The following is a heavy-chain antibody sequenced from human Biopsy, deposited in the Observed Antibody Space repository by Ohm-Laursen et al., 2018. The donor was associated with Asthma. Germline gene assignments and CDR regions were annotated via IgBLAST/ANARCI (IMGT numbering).Heavy chain of an antibody. D-gene: IGHD1-26*01. Sequence: SLRLSCAAPGFTFSNYGMHWVRQAPGKGLDWVAVISFDGTNRNYTDSVKGRFTISRDNSRDTLHLEMNSLRAEDTAVYFCAKEVFPGWELRRGPDSWGQGTLVTVSS. J-gene: IGHJ4*02. V-gene: IGHV3-30*18. CDR1: GFTFSNYG. CDR2: ISFDGTNR. CDR3: AKEVFPGWELRRGPDS.